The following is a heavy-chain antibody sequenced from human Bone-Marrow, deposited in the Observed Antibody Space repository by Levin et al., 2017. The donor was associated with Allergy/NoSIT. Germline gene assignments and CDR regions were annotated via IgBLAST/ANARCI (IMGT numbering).Heavy chain of an antibody. CDR2: MWYEGTNK. J-gene: IGHJ4*02. Sequence: PGGSLRLSCAASGFTFTGHGMHWVRQAPGKGLQWVAVMWYEGTNKYYADSVKGRFTISSDSSKNTLYLQMNNLRVEDTAVYFCARLGIRDSGSAGYYFEHWGQGTLVTVSS. CDR3: ARLGIRDSGSAGYYFEH. CDR1: GFTFTGHG. V-gene: IGHV3-33*01. D-gene: IGHD1-26*01.